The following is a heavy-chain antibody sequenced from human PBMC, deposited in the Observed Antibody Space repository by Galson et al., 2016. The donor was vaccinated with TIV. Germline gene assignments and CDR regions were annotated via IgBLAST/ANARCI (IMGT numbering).Heavy chain of an antibody. CDR3: ATYCGRTTCLSDP. D-gene: IGHD2-2*01. CDR1: GGSISSTSYY. V-gene: IGHV4-39*01. CDR2: IYYSGSA. J-gene: IGHJ5*02. Sequence: SETLSLTCTVSGGSISSTSYYWGWIRQPPGKGLEWIGNIYYSGSAYYNPSLKSRVTISVDTSKNQFSLKLSSVTAADTAGYYCATYCGRTTCLSDPWGQGTLVTVSS.